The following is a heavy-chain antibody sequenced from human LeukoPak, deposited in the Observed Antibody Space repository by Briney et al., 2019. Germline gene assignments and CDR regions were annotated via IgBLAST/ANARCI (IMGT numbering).Heavy chain of an antibody. CDR2: IWYDGSNK. D-gene: IGHD4-23*01. CDR3: AREGPRGNSQFDY. CDR1: GFTFSSYG. V-gene: IGHV3-33*01. Sequence: SGGSLTLSCAASGFTFSSYGMHWVRQAPGKGLEWVALIWYDGSNKYYADSVRGRFTISRDNSKNTLYLQMNSLRAEDTAIYYCAREGPRGNSQFDYWGQGTPVTVSS. J-gene: IGHJ4*02.